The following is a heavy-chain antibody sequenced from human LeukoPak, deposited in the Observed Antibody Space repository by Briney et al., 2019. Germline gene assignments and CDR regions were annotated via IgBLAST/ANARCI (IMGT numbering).Heavy chain of an antibody. D-gene: IGHD5-12*01. V-gene: IGHV3-74*01. J-gene: IGHJ4*02. Sequence: GGSLRLSCAASEFTFSSFWMHWVRQPPGKGLVWVSGINSDGSTTGYADSVKGRFTISRDNAKDSLYLQMNSLRAEDTAVYYCARDPGSGYEEHFDYWGQGTLVTVSS. CDR3: ARDPGSGYEEHFDY. CDR1: EFTFSSFW. CDR2: INSDGSTT.